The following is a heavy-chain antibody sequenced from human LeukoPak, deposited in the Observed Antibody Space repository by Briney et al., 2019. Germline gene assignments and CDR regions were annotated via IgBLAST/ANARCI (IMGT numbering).Heavy chain of an antibody. CDR3: ARDELWTVVEPALDY. Sequence: GGSLRLSCAASGFTFNNHWMCWVRQAPGKGLEWVANIKQDGSEKFYVDSVKGRFTISRDNAKNSLYLQVNSLRAEDTAVYYCARDELWTVVEPALDYWGQGTLVTVSS. CDR2: IKQDGSEK. J-gene: IGHJ4*02. CDR1: GFTFNNHW. D-gene: IGHD2-2*01. V-gene: IGHV3-7*01.